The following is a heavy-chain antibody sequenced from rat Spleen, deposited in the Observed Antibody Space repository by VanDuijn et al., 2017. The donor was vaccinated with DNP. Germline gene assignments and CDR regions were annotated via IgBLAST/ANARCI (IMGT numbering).Heavy chain of an antibody. CDR1: GFNFSNYY. J-gene: IGHJ3*01. V-gene: IGHV5S11*01. CDR2: ISTGGVHT. Sequence: EVQLVESGGGLVQPGRSTKLSCTVSGFNFSNYYMAWVRQAPTKGLEWVASISTGGVHTYYRDSVKGRFTISRDNAESTLYLQMDSLRSEETATYYCARSGGGFAFWGQGTLVTVSS. CDR3: ARSGGGFAF. D-gene: IGHD1-1*01.